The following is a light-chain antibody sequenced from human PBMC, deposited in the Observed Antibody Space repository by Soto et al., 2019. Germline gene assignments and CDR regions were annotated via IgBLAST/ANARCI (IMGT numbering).Light chain of an antibody. J-gene: IGKJ2*01. CDR2: WAS. Sequence: DIVMTQSPDSLAVSLGERATINCKSSQTILSSSNNRHSLAWYQQKPGQPPKLLIYWASIREFGVPDRFSGSGSGTDFTLTISILQAEDVAIYYCHQYYSTPPYTFGQGTKLEI. CDR3: HQYYSTPPYT. V-gene: IGKV4-1*01. CDR1: QTILSSSNNRHS.